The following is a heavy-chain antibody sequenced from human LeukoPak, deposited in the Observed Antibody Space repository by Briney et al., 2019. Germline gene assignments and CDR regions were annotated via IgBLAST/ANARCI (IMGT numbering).Heavy chain of an antibody. CDR3: AKGRYESSGFNWAA. J-gene: IGHJ4*02. V-gene: IGHV3-23*01. CDR2: LSGSGGSA. CDR1: GFNFSNYA. D-gene: IGHD3-22*01. Sequence: GGSLRLSCAASGFNFSNYAMTWVRQAPGKGLEWVSALSGSGGSAYYADSVKGRFTISRDNSKNTLYLQMNSLRAEDTAVYYCAKGRYESSGFNWAAWGQGTLVTVSS.